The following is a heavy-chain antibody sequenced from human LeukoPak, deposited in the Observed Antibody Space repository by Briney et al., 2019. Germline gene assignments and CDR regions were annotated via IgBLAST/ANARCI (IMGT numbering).Heavy chain of an antibody. J-gene: IGHJ4*02. Sequence: GGSLRLSCAAPGFTVSSNYMSWVRQAPGKGLEWVSVIYSGGSTYYADSVKGRFTISRDNSKNTLYLQMNGLRAEDTAVYYCAKEEEEDTAFDYWGQGTLVTVSS. V-gene: IGHV3-66*01. D-gene: IGHD5-18*01. CDR2: IYSGGST. CDR1: GFTVSSNY. CDR3: AKEEEEDTAFDY.